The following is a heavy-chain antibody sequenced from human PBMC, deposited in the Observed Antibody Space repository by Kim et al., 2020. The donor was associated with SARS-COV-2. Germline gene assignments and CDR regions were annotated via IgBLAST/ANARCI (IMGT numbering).Heavy chain of an antibody. V-gene: IGHV3-23*01. D-gene: IGHD3-22*01. Sequence: ADSVKGRFTVSRDNADNKLYLQMNSLRAEDTALYYCAKDHESSGWPTFDYWGQGALVTVSS. CDR3: AKDHESSGWPTFDY. J-gene: IGHJ4*02.